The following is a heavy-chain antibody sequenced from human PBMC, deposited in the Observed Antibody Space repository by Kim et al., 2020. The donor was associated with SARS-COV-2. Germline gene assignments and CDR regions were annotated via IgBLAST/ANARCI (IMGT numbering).Heavy chain of an antibody. CDR3: ARARGVGASGFDN. J-gene: IGHJ4*02. CDR2: INEDGSEK. Sequence: GGSLRLSCAASGFTFSSFWMSWVRQAPGKGLEWVANINEDGSEKYYVDSVKGRFTISRDNAKKSLNLQMNTLRVQDTAVYYCARARGVGASGFDNWGQGALVTVSS. D-gene: IGHD1-26*01. V-gene: IGHV3-7*03. CDR1: GFTFSSFW.